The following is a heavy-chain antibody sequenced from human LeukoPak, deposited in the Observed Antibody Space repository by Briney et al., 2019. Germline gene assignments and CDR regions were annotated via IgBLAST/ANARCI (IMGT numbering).Heavy chain of an antibody. Sequence: TGGSLRLSCAVSGFTVSSTYMSWVRQAPGKGLEWVSVLYSGGNTYYADSLKGRFTISRDSSKNTLYLQMNSLRAEDTAVYYCARDIPELVIPWGQGTLVTVSS. J-gene: IGHJ5*02. CDR1: GFTVSSTY. D-gene: IGHD1-1*01. CDR2: LYSGGNT. V-gene: IGHV3-66*01. CDR3: ARDIPELVIP.